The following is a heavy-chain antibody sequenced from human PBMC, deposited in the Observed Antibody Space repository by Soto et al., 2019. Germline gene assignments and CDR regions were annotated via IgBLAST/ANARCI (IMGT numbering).Heavy chain of an antibody. Sequence: SVKVSCKASGFTFPSSAVQWLRQARGQRLEWIGWIVVGSGNTNSAQKFQERVTFTRDMSTSTVYMELSSLIFEDTAVYYCAADDMTTFIWGQGTLVTVPQ. D-gene: IGHD1-1*01. J-gene: IGHJ4*02. CDR3: AADDMTTFI. CDR2: IVVGSGNT. CDR1: GFTFPSSA. V-gene: IGHV1-58*01.